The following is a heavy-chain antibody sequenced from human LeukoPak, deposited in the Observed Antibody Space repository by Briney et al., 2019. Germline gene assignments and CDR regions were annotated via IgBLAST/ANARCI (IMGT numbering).Heavy chain of an antibody. CDR2: INSDGSST. Sequence: GGSLRLSCAASGFTFSAFWMHWVHQAPGKGLVWVSRINSDGSSTTYADSVKGRFTISRDNAKNTLYLQMNSLRAEDTAVYYCARGLVHDTRGYYSDYWGQGTLVTVSS. J-gene: IGHJ4*02. D-gene: IGHD3-22*01. CDR3: ARGLVHDTRGYYSDY. CDR1: GFTFSAFW. V-gene: IGHV3-74*01.